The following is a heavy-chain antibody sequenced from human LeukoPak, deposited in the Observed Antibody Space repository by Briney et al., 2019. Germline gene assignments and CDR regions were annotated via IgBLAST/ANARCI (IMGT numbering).Heavy chain of an antibody. J-gene: IGHJ4*02. CDR3: ARVRQPPFYFDY. D-gene: IGHD4-17*01. Sequence: PSETLSLTCAVYGGSFSGYYWSWIRQPPGKGLEWIGEINHSGSTNYNPSLKSRVTISVDTSKNQFSLKLSSVTAADTAVYYCARVRQPPFYFDYWGQGTLVTVSS. CDR2: INHSGST. V-gene: IGHV4-34*01. CDR1: GGSFSGYY.